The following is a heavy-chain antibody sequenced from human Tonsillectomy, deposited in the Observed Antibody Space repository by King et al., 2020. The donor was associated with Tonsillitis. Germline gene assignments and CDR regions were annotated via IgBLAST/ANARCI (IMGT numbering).Heavy chain of an antibody. Sequence: VQLQESGPGLVKPSETLSLTCAVSGYSINSGYYWGWVRQPPGKGLEWIGSIYHSGSTYYNPSLKSRVTISVDTSKNQFSLKLSSVTAADTAVYYCAQSGLYSGYDLGKYNFDYWGQGTLVTVSS. CDR3: AQSGLYSGYDLGKYNFDY. J-gene: IGHJ4*02. D-gene: IGHD5-12*01. V-gene: IGHV4-38-2*01. CDR2: IYHSGST. CDR1: GYSINSGYY.